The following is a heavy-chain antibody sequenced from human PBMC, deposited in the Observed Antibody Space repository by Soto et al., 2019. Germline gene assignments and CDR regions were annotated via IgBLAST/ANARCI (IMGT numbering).Heavy chain of an antibody. V-gene: IGHV1-69*02. D-gene: IGHD2-2*01. CDR1: GGTFSSYT. J-gene: IGHJ4*02. Sequence: QVQLVQSGAEVKKPGSSVKVSCKASGGTFSSYTISWVRQAPGQGLEWRGRIIPILGIADYAQKLQGRVTITADKSTSTAYMELSSLRSEDTAVYYCASQLVVGASVFDYWGQGTLVTVSS. CDR3: ASQLVVGASVFDY. CDR2: IIPILGIA.